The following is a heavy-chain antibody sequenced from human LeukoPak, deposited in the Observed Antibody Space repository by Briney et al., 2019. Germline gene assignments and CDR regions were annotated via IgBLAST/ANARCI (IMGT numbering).Heavy chain of an antibody. J-gene: IGHJ5*02. CDR2: ISGDGTAR. CDR1: GFTSSSYW. Sequence: GGSLRLSCAASGFTSSSYWMHWVRQVPGKGLVWVSRISGDGTARDYADSVKGRFTISRDDAKNTVDLQMNSLRGEDTAVYYCVRGRGSYGWFDPWGQGTLVTVSS. V-gene: IGHV3-74*01. CDR3: VRGRGSYGWFDP. D-gene: IGHD3-10*01.